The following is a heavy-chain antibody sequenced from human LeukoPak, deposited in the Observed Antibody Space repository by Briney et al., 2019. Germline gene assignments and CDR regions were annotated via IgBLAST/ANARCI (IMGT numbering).Heavy chain of an antibody. CDR1: GGSFSGYY. D-gene: IGHD5-12*01. J-gene: IGHJ6*03. CDR3: ARVSRGYSYGESGYSGYRSTNYMDV. V-gene: IGHV4-34*01. Sequence: SETLSLTCAVYGGSFSGYYWSWIRQPPGKGLEWIGEINHSGSTNYNPSLKSRVTISVDTSKNQFSLKLSSVTAADTAVYYCARVSRGYSYGESGYSGYRSTNYMDVWGKGTTVTVSS. CDR2: INHSGST.